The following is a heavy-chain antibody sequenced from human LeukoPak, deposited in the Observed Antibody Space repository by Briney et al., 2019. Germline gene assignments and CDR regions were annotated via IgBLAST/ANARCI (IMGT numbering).Heavy chain of an antibody. D-gene: IGHD6-19*01. CDR2: IHPADSDT. CDR3: ARSSSGWSFDY. J-gene: IGHJ4*02. V-gene: IGHV5-51*01. CDR1: GYSFASYW. Sequence: GESLKISCKGFGYSFASYWIAWVRQMPGKGLEWMGIIHPADSDTRYSPSFQGQVTISADKSISTAYLQWSSLKASDTAMYYCARSSSGWSFDYWGQGTLVTVSS.